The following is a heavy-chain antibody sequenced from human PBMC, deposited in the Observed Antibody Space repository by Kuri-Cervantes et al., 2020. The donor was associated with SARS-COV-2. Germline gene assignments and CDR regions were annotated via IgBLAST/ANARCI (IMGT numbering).Heavy chain of an antibody. CDR2: ITGGGAYI. D-gene: IGHD3/OR15-3a*01. Sequence: LSLTCAASGFTFDSYSMTWVRQAPGKGLEWVSSITGGGAYISYADSVKGRFTISRDNAKNSLYLKMNSLRAEDTAVYYCARENSDFMTWFDPWGHGTLVTVSS. V-gene: IGHV3-21*01. CDR3: ARENSDFMTWFDP. J-gene: IGHJ5*02. CDR1: GFTFDSYS.